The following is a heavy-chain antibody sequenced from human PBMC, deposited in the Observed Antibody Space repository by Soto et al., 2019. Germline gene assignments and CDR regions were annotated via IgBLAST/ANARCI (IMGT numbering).Heavy chain of an antibody. CDR2: ISGSGCTT. D-gene: IGHD6-25*01. J-gene: IGHJ4*02. V-gene: IGHV3-23*01. Sequence: EVQLLESGVGLVQPGRSLRLSCAASGFTFSNYAMSWVRQAPGHGLDWVSAISGSGCTTYYADSVKGRFTISRDNSKNTLFLQMNSLRAEDAAVYYCAKFFVETGSNSGWPWSFHYWGQGTLVTVSS. CDR1: GFTFSNYA. CDR3: AKFFVETGSNSGWPWSFHY.